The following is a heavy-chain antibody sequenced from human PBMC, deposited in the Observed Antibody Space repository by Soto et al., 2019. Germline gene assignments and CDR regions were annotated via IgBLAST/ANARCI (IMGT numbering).Heavy chain of an antibody. D-gene: IGHD2-2*01. CDR2: ISAYNGNT. CDR3: ARVDPAPRYCSSTSCYRSFDY. CDR1: GYTFTSYG. Sequence: ASVKVSCKASGYTFTSYGISWVRQAPGQGLEWMGWISAYNGNTNYAQKLQGRVTMTTDTSTSTAYMELRSLRSDDTAVYYCARVDPAPRYCSSTSCYRSFDYWCQGTLVTVSS. V-gene: IGHV1-18*04. J-gene: IGHJ4*02.